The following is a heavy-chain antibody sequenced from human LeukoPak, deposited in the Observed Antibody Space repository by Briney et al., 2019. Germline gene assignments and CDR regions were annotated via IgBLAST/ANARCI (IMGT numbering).Heavy chain of an antibody. D-gene: IGHD3-10*01. CDR3: ANIYYYGSGSPFY. CDR1: GFTVSSNY. J-gene: IGHJ4*02. Sequence: GGSLRLSCAASGFTVSSNYMSWVRQAPGKGLEWVSVIYSGGSTYYADSVKGRFTISRDNSKNTLYLQMNSLRAEDTAVYYCANIYYYGSGSPFYWGQGTLVTVSS. V-gene: IGHV3-53*01. CDR2: IYSGGST.